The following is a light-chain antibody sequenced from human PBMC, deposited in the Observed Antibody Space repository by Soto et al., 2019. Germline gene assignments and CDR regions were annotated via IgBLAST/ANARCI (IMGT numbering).Light chain of an antibody. V-gene: IGLV2-11*01. CDR2: DVS. J-gene: IGLJ1*01. Sequence: QSALTQPRSVSGSPGQSVTISCTGTSSDVGTYDFVSWYQQHPGKAPRLMIFDVSERPSGVPDRFSGSKSGTSASLAITGLQAEDEADYYCQSYDSSLSASYVFGGGTKVTVL. CDR1: SSDVGTYDF. CDR3: QSYDSSLSASYV.